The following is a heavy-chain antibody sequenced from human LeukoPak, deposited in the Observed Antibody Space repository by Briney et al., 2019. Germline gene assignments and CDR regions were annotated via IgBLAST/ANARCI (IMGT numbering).Heavy chain of an antibody. D-gene: IGHD5-18*01. V-gene: IGHV3-7*01. J-gene: IGHJ4*02. CDR2: IKQDGSEK. CDR1: GFTFSSYW. Sequence: PGGSLRLSCAASGFTFSSYWMSWVRPAPGKGLEWVANIKQDGSEKYYVDSVKGRFTISRDNAKNSLYLQMNSLRAEDTAVYYCARDGYSYGNPFDYWGQGTLVTVSS. CDR3: ARDGYSYGNPFDY.